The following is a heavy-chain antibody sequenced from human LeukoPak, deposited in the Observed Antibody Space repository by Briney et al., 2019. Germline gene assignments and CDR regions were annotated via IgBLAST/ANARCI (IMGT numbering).Heavy chain of an antibody. CDR2: INPNSGGT. CDR1: GYTFTGYY. J-gene: IGHJ1*01. V-gene: IGHV1-2*02. CDR3: ARVDSIFYDSSGYYAAEYFQH. D-gene: IGHD3-22*01. Sequence: EASVKVSCKASGYTFTGYYMHWVRQTPGQGLELMGWINPNSGGTNYAQKFQGRVTMTRDTSISTAYMELSRLRSDDTAVYYCARVDSIFYDSSGYYAAEYFQHWGQGTLVTVSS.